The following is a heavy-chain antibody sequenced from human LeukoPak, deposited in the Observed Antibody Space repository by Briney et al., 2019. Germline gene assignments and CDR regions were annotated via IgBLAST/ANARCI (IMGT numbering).Heavy chain of an antibody. CDR1: GGSISSYY. CDR2: IYTSGST. V-gene: IGHV4-4*07. CDR3: ARAVAYGIDTGYFDY. Sequence: KASETLSLTCTVSGGSISSYYWSWIRQPAGKGLEWIGRIYTSGSTNYNPSLKSRVTISVDTSKNQFSLKLSSVTAADTAVYYCARAVAYGIDTGYFDYWGQGTLVTVSS. J-gene: IGHJ4*02. D-gene: IGHD2-8*02.